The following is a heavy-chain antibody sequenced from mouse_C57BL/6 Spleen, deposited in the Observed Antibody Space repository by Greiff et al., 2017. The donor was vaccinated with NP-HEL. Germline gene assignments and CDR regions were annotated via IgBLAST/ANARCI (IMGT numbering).Heavy chain of an antibody. CDR1: GYTFTSYG. J-gene: IGHJ4*01. V-gene: IGHV1-81*01. Sequence: QVQLQQSGAELARPGASVKLSCKASGYTFTSYGISWVKQRTGQGLEWIGEIYPRSGNTYYNEKFKGKATLTADKSSSTAYMELRSLTSEDSAVYFCARDYYYGSSYGDYAMDYWGQGTSVTVSS. CDR3: ARDYYYGSSYGDYAMDY. CDR2: IYPRSGNT. D-gene: IGHD1-1*01.